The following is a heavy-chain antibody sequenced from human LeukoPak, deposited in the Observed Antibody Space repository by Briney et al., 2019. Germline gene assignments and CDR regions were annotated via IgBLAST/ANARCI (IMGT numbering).Heavy chain of an antibody. J-gene: IGHJ4*02. CDR2: INPNSGDT. Sequence: ASVKVSCKASGYTFTGYYMHWVRQAPGQGLEWMGWINPNSGDTNYAQKFQGRVTVPRDTSISTAFMEMSRLRSDDTGVYYCARVSHIVGATKGSFDYWGQGTLVTVSS. CDR3: ARVSHIVGATKGSFDY. D-gene: IGHD1-26*01. V-gene: IGHV1-2*02. CDR1: GYTFTGYY.